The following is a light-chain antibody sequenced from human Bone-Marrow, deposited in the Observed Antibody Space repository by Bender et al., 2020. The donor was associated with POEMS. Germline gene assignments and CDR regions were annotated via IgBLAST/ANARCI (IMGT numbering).Light chain of an antibody. CDR2: DVS. CDR3: CSYAGSYTV. CDR1: SSDGGGYNS. V-gene: IGLV2-11*01. Sequence: QSALTQPRSVSGSPGQSVTISCTGTSSDGGGYNSVSWYQQHPGKAPKLMIYDVSKRPSGVPDRFSVSKSGNTASLTISGLQAEDEADYFCCSYAGSYTVFGGGTKLTVL. J-gene: IGLJ2*01.